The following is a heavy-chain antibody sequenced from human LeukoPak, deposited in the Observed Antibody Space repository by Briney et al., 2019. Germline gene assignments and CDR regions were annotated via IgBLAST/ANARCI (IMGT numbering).Heavy chain of an antibody. V-gene: IGHV4-39*01. CDR2: IYYSGST. D-gene: IGHD6-13*01. CDR1: GGSISSSSYY. Sequence: SESLSLTCTVSGGSISSSSYYWGWIRQPPGKGLEGIGSIYYSGSTYYNPSLKSRVTISVDTSKNQFSLELSSVTAADTAVYYCARQGGRPGYSSSWYVTGFDYWGQGTLVTVSS. CDR3: ARQGGRPGYSSSWYVTGFDY. J-gene: IGHJ4*02.